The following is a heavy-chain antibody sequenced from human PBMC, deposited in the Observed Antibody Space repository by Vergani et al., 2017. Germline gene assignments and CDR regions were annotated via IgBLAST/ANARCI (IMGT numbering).Heavy chain of an antibody. CDR3: ARVSPGDNSGWEPFDY. CDR2: IIPIIRLA. D-gene: IGHD6-19*01. CDR1: GDIFNNYT. J-gene: IGHJ4*02. Sequence: QVHLEQSGTEVKKPGSSVKVSCKVSGDIFNNYTVTWLRQATGQGLEWMGMIIPIIRLATSAQKFQHRVKITGDTSTNTVYMEMNNLRSDDTAVYYCARVSPGDNSGWEPFDYWGQGTLVTVSS. V-gene: IGHV1-69*02.